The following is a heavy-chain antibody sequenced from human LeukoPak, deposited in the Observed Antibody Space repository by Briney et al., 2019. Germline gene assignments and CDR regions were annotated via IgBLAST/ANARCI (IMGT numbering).Heavy chain of an antibody. D-gene: IGHD2-8*02. J-gene: IGHJ6*02. CDR1: GFTFSSYA. CDR2: ITGGTA. V-gene: IGHV3-23*01. Sequence: GGSMRLSCAASGFTFSSYAMSWVRQAPGKGQEWVSGITGGTAYYADSVKGRFTASRDNSKDTLYLQMNSLRAEDTAVYYCAKSRTAGFRGMDVWGQGTTVTVSS. CDR3: AKSRTAGFRGMDV.